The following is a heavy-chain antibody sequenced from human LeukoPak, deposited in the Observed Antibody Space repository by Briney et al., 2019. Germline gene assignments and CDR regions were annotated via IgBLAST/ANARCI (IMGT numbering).Heavy chain of an antibody. Sequence: PWETLSLTCAVYGGSFSGYYWSWIRQPPGKGLEWIGEINHSGSTNYNPSLKSRVTISVDTSKNQFSLKLSSVTAADTAVYYCASELWYSSGPVGYWGQGTLVTVSS. CDR2: INHSGST. CDR3: ASELWYSSGPVGY. V-gene: IGHV4-34*01. CDR1: GGSFSGYY. J-gene: IGHJ4*02. D-gene: IGHD6-19*01.